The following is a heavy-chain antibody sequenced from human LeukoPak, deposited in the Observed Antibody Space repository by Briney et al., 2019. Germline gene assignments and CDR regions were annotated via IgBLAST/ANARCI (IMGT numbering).Heavy chain of an antibody. CDR1: GFTFSSYA. CDR2: ISGSGGST. D-gene: IGHD6-19*01. V-gene: IGHV3-23*01. CDR3: ARVTVAQWVFDY. Sequence: TGGSLRLSCAASGFTFSSYAMSWVRQAPGKGLEWVSAISGSGGSTYYADSVKGRFTISRDNSKNTLYLQMNSLRAEDTAVYYCARVTVAQWVFDYWGQGTLVTVSS. J-gene: IGHJ4*02.